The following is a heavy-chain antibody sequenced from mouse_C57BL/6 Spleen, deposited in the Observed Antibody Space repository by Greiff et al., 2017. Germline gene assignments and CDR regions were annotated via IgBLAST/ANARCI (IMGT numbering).Heavy chain of an antibody. V-gene: IGHV6-3*01. CDR2: IRLKSDNYAT. Sequence: EVKVEESGGGLVQPGGSMKLSCVASGFTFSNYWMNWVRQSPEKGLEWVAQIRLKSDNYATHYAESVKGRFTISRDDSNSSVYLQMNNLSAEDTGIYYCTSFNYAMDYWGQGTSVTVSS. CDR3: TSFNYAMDY. CDR1: GFTFSNYW. J-gene: IGHJ4*01.